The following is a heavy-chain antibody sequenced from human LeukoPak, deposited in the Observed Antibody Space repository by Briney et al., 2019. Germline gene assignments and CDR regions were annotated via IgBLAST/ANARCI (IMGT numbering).Heavy chain of an antibody. D-gene: IGHD3-10*01. CDR1: GGSISSSSYY. CDR3: ARSWFGELFLFDY. CDR2: IYYSGST. Sequence: SETLSLTCTVSGGSISSSSYYWGWIRQPPGKGLEWIGSIYYSGSTYYNPSLKSRVTISVDTSKNQFSLKLSSVTAADTAVYYCARSWFGELFLFDYWGQGTLVTVSS. V-gene: IGHV4-39*07. J-gene: IGHJ4*02.